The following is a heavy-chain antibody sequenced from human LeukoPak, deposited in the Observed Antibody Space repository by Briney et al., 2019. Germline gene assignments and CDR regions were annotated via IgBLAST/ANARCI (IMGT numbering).Heavy chain of an antibody. CDR2: GTT. Sequence: GTTNYPPSLRSRVTISLDTSKNQFSLKLRSVTAADTAVYYCAREINYYASGSYYRTFDYWGQGTLVTVSS. D-gene: IGHD3-10*01. J-gene: IGHJ4*02. CDR3: AREINYYASGSYYRTFDY. V-gene: IGHV4-59*01.